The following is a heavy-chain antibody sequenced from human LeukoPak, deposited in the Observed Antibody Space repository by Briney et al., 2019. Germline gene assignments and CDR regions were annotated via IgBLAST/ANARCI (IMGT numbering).Heavy chain of an antibody. CDR1: GFTFSSYT. J-gene: IGHJ4*02. D-gene: IGHD2-21*01. CDR2: ISSSSYI. Sequence: GGSLRLSCAASGFTFSSYTMNWVRQAPGKGLEWVSLISSSSYIFYADSVKGRFTISRDNAKNTLYLEMNSLRVEDTAVYYCARVDWVTDYWGQGTLVTVSS. CDR3: ARVDWVTDY. V-gene: IGHV3-21*01.